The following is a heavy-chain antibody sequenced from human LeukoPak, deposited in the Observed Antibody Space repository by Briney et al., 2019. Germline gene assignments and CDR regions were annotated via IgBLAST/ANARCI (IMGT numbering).Heavy chain of an antibody. J-gene: IGHJ6*02. Sequence: ASVKVSCKASGFTFTGFYMPRVRQAPGQGLEWMGWINPNSGGTNYAQKFQGRVTMTRDTSINTAYMELSRLRSDDTAVYYCARGGYSRSSEYYYGMDVWGQGTTVTVSS. V-gene: IGHV1-2*02. CDR2: INPNSGGT. CDR1: GFTFTGFY. D-gene: IGHD6-6*01. CDR3: ARGGYSRSSEYYYGMDV.